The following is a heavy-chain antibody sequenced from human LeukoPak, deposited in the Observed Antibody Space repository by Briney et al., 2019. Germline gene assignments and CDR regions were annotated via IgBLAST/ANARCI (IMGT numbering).Heavy chain of an antibody. CDR2: IYYSGST. D-gene: IGHD1-1*01. J-gene: IGHJ4*02. CDR3: ARNERAGTYYFDY. CDR1: GGSISSYY. V-gene: IGHV4-59*13. Sequence: SETLSLTCTVSGGSISSYYWSWIRQPPGKGLEWIGYIYYSGSTNSNPPLKSRVTISVDTSKNQFSLKLSSVTAADTAVYYCARNERAGTYYFDYWGQGTLVTVSS.